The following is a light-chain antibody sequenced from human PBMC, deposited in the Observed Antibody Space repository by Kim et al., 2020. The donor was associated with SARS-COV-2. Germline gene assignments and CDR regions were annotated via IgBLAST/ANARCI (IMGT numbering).Light chain of an antibody. CDR1: SSDVGGYNS. CDR3: SSYTSSSTWV. Sequence: QSALTQPASVSGSPGQSIAISCTGTSSDVGGYNSVSWYQQHPGKAPKVMIYDVSKRPSGVSNRFSGSKSGNTASLTISGLQAEDEADYYCSSYTSSSTWVFGGGTQLTVL. CDR2: DVS. V-gene: IGLV2-14*01. J-gene: IGLJ3*02.